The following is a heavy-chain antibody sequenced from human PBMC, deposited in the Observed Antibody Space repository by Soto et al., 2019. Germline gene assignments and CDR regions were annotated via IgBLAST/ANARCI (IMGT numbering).Heavy chain of an antibody. V-gene: IGHV3-21*01. J-gene: IGHJ6*02. D-gene: IGHD3-10*01. CDR1: GFTFSSYS. CDR2: ISSSSSYR. CDR3: ARCPLPTMVRGVTDDGMDV. Sequence: PGGSLSLSCAASGFTFSSYSMNWVRQSPGKGLEWVSSISSSSSYRYYADSVNGRFTISRDNAKNSLYLQMNSLRAEDTAVYYCARCPLPTMVRGVTDDGMDVWGQGTTVTVSS.